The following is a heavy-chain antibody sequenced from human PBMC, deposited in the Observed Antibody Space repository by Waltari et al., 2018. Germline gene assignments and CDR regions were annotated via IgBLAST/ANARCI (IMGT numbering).Heavy chain of an antibody. V-gene: IGHV1-3*01. CDR3: ARDSTRPGSYGSGNFGY. CDR2: INAGNGNT. Sequence: QVQLVQSGAEVKKPGASVKVSFKASGYTFTSYAMHCVRQAPGKRLEWMGWINAGNGNTKYSQKLQGRVTITRDTSASTAYMELSSLRSEDTAVYYCARDSTRPGSYGSGNFGYWGQGTLVTVSS. J-gene: IGHJ4*02. D-gene: IGHD3-10*01. CDR1: GYTFTSYA.